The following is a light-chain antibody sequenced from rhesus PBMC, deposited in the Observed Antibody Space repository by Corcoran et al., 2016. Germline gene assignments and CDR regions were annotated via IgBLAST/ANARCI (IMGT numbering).Light chain of an antibody. CDR2: QAS. J-gene: IGKJ2*01. CDR1: ESVSVCGINL. V-gene: IGKV7-13*01. CDR3: LQSKNSPMYS. Sequence: DIVLTQSPASLAVSPGQRATITRRASESVSVCGINLIHWNQKKPGQPPKLLIYQASKKHTGVSARFSGSGSGTDFNLSINPVEADDAADYYCLQSKNSPMYSFGQGAKVEIK.